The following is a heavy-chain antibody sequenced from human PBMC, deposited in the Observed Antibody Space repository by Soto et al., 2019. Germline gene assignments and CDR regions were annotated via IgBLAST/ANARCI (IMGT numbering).Heavy chain of an antibody. J-gene: IGHJ4*02. CDR3: ARTSRFNY. CDR2: IYYSGSA. Sequence: TSETLSLTCTVSGGSISGYFWSWIRQPPGKRLEWIGYIYYSGSANYNPSLNSRVTISVDTSNNQFSLKLSSVTAADTAMYYCARTSRFNYWGQGTLVTVSS. CDR1: GGSISGYF. V-gene: IGHV4-59*12.